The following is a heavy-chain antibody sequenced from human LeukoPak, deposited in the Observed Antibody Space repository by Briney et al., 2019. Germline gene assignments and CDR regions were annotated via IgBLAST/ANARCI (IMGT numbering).Heavy chain of an antibody. CDR1: GGSISSSNYY. V-gene: IGHV4-39*01. Sequence: SETLSLTCTVSGGSISSSNYYWGWIRQPPGKGLEWIGSLYYSGSTYYNPSLKSRVTISVDTSKNQFSLKLSSVTAADTAVYYCARRAAYYYDSSGYFDSWGQGTLVTVSS. CDR3: ARRAAYYYDSSGYFDS. CDR2: LYYSGST. D-gene: IGHD3-22*01. J-gene: IGHJ4*02.